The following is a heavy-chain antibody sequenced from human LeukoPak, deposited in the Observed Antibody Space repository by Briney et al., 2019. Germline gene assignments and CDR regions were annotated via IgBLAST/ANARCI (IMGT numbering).Heavy chain of an antibody. V-gene: IGHV4-38-2*02. CDR2: ISHSGYT. CDR3: ARVDGYNQAAY. D-gene: IGHD5-24*01. J-gene: IGHJ4*02. Sequence: PSETLSLTCTVSDYSISTGYYWVWIRQSPGKGLEWIAGISHSGYTYYSPSLKSRVTISADTSKNQFSLNLSSMTAADTAVYYCARVDGYNQAAYWGQGTLVAASS. CDR1: DYSISTGYY.